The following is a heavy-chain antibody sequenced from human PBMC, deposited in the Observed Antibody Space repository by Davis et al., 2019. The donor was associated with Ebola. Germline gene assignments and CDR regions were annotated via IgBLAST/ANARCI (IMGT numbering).Heavy chain of an antibody. Sequence: PGGSLRLSCAASGLTFSDYYMSWVRQAPGKGLEWVSYISSSGRIIQYADSVKGRFTISRDNAKNSLYLQMNSLRADDTALYYCSRDHLGYCTSISCRRGDYWGQGTLVTVSS. CDR3: SRDHLGYCTSISCRRGDY. CDR2: ISSSGRII. D-gene: IGHD2-2*01. V-gene: IGHV3-11*01. CDR1: GLTFSDYY. J-gene: IGHJ4*02.